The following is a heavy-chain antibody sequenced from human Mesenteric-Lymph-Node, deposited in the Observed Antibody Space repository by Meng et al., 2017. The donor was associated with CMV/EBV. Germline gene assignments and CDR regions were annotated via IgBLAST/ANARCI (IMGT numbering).Heavy chain of an antibody. CDR2: IYYSGST. Sequence: SETLSLTCTVSGGSISSYYWGWIRQPPGKGLEWIGSIYYSGSTYYNPSLKSRVTMSVDTSKNQFSLKLSSVTAADTAVYYCARVVVAATIYYFDCWARERWSPSPQ. D-gene: IGHD2-15*01. J-gene: IGHJ4*02. V-gene: IGHV4-39*07. CDR3: ARVVVAATIYYFDC. CDR1: GGSISSYY.